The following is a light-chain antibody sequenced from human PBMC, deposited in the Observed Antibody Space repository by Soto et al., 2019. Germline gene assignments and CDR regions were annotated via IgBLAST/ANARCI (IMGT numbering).Light chain of an antibody. CDR2: EVS. J-gene: IGLJ1*01. Sequence: QSVLTQPASVSGSPGQSITISCTGTNSDVGAYDYVSWYQQHPGKVPKLMIYEVSDRPSGVSNRFSGSKSGNTASLTISGLQADDEADYYCASYASNNNYVFGTGTKATVL. V-gene: IGLV2-14*01. CDR3: ASYASNNNYV. CDR1: NSDVGAYDY.